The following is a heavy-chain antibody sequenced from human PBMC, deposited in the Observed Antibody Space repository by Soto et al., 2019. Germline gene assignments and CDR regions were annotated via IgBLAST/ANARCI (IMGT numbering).Heavy chain of an antibody. Sequence: GGSLRLSCVASGIDFSMYDMHWVRQVAGKGLEWVSAIGTAGDTLYAGSVKGRFSASRENAKNSLYLQMNSLRAGDTAVYYCARDTRLCSIASCATKSCHVAKSVWERVT. J-gene: IGHJ6*01. V-gene: IGHV3-13*01. CDR2: IGTAGDT. D-gene: IGHD3-10*02. CDR1: GIDFSMYD. CDR3: ARDTRLCSIASCATKSCHVAKSV.